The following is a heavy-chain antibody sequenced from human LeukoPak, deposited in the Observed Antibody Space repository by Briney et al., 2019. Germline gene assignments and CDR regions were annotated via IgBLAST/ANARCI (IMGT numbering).Heavy chain of an antibody. CDR3: AKSQFNYDGTLDVVD. V-gene: IGHV3-30*18. Sequence: PGGSLRLSCAASGFTFSSYGMHWVRQAPGKGLEWVAVISSDGSNKYYADSVKGRFTISRDNSKNTLYLQMNSLRAEDTAVYYCAKSQFNYDGTLDVVDWGQGTLVTVSS. CDR2: ISSDGSNK. D-gene: IGHD3-16*01. CDR1: GFTFSSYG. J-gene: IGHJ4*02.